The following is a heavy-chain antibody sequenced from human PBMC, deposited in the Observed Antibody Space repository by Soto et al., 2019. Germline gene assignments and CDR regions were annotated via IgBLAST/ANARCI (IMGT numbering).Heavy chain of an antibody. D-gene: IGHD3-22*01. CDR3: ARDQTDRRGYSDS. J-gene: IGHJ5*01. Sequence: RGSVRLSCEGSGFPFRSYGIQWVRQAPGKGLEWLGLIWNDGSHAYYADSVKGRFTISRDNSKNTVFLQVSNLRAEDTAVYFCARDQTDRRGYSDSSGPGHLVTV. V-gene: IGHV3-33*01. CDR2: IWNDGSHA. CDR1: GFPFRSYG.